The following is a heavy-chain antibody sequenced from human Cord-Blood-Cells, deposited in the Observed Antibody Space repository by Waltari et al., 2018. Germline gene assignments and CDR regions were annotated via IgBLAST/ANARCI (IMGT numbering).Heavy chain of an antibody. J-gene: IGHJ4*02. CDR1: GFTFSSHA. CDR3: ARACSSTSCYDY. Sequence: QVQLVESGGGVVQTGRSLRLSCAASGFTFSSHAMHWVRQAPGKGLEWVAVRSYDGSNKYYADSVKGRFTISRDNSKNTLYLQMNSLRAEDTAVYYCARACSSTSCYDYWGQGTLVTVSS. V-gene: IGHV3-30-3*01. CDR2: RSYDGSNK. D-gene: IGHD2-2*01.